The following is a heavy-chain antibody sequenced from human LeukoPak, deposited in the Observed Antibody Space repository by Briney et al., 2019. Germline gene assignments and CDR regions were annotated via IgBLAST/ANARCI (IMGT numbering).Heavy chain of an antibody. CDR3: AVDFWSGYYTGMSVDY. CDR2: ISDGGDST. V-gene: IGHV3-23*01. Sequence: GGSLRLSCAASGFTFSTYAMSWVRQAPGKGLEWVSSISDGGDSTFHVDSVKGRFTISRDNSKNTLYLQMNSLRAEDTAVYYCAVDFWSGYYTGMSVDYWGQGTLVTVSS. J-gene: IGHJ4*02. D-gene: IGHD3-3*01. CDR1: GFTFSTYA.